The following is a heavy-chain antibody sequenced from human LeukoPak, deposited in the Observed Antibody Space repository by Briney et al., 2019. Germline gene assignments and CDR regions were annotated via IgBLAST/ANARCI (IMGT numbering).Heavy chain of an antibody. D-gene: IGHD2-21*02. Sequence: GGSLRLSCATSEFTFSSYAMHWVRQAPGKGLEWVAFITYDESNKYYSDSVKGRFTISRDNSKNTLYLQMNSLRAEDTAVYYCARDMWLVTSDAFDIWGQGTMVTVSS. CDR1: EFTFSSYA. CDR3: ARDMWLVTSDAFDI. V-gene: IGHV3-33*05. J-gene: IGHJ3*02. CDR2: ITYDESNK.